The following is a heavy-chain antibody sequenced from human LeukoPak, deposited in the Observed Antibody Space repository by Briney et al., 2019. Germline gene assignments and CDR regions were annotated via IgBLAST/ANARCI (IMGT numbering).Heavy chain of an antibody. Sequence: SETLSLTCTVSGGSISSGDYYWSWIRQPPGKGLEWIGYIYYSGSTYYNPSLESRVTMAIDTSENQFSLKLSSVTAADTAVYYCARRYCSSTSCYRGVWFDPWGQGTLVTVSS. CDR3: ARRYCSSTSCYRGVWFDP. CDR2: IYYSGST. J-gene: IGHJ5*02. CDR1: GGSISSGDYY. D-gene: IGHD2-2*02. V-gene: IGHV4-30-4*01.